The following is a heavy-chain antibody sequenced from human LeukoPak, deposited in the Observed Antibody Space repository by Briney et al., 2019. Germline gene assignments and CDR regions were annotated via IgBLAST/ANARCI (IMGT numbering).Heavy chain of an antibody. CDR3: ARILGLTLDY. Sequence: GGSLRLSCAASGFTFSGYSMNWVRQAPGKGLEWVSYIITSGTTVSYVDSVKGRFTISRDNAKNSLYLQMNSLRDEDTAVYYCARILGLTLDYWGQGTLVTVSS. J-gene: IGHJ4*02. D-gene: IGHD1-14*01. V-gene: IGHV3-48*02. CDR1: GFTFSGYS. CDR2: IITSGTTV.